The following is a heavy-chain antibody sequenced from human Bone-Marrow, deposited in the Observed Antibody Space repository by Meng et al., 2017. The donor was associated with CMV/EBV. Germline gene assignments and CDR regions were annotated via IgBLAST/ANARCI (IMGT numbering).Heavy chain of an antibody. CDR1: GFTFSSYS. V-gene: IGHV3-21*01. CDR2: ISSSSSYI. Sequence: GGSLRLSCAASGFTFSSYSMNWVRQAPGKGLEWVSSISSSSSYIYYADSVKGRFTISRDNAKNSLYLQMNSLRAEDTAVYYCAKDQVVVPAAAYYYYYGTDVWGQGTTVTVSS. D-gene: IGHD2-2*01. CDR3: AKDQVVVPAAAYYYYYGTDV. J-gene: IGHJ6*02.